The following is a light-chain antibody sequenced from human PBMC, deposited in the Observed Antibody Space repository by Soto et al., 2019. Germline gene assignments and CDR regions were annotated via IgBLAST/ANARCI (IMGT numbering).Light chain of an antibody. CDR2: DAS. CDR1: QIVNTY. V-gene: IGKV3-11*01. Sequence: EIVLTQSPATLSLSPGERATLSCRASQIVNTYLAWYQQKPGQAPRLLIYDASNRATGIPARFTGSGSGTDFTLTIGSLESEDFAVYYCQQRSNWPPVYTFGQGTKLEIK. J-gene: IGKJ2*01. CDR3: QQRSNWPPVYT.